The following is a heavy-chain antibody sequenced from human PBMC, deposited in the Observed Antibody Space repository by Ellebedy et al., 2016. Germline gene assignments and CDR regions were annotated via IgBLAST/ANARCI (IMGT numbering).Heavy chain of an antibody. CDR2: ISWNSGSK. Sequence: SLKISXAASGFTFDDYAMHWVRQTPGKGLEWVSGISWNSGSKGYADSVKGRFTISRDNAKNSLYLQMNSLRPEDTALYFCAKAPYTSSSDDYFDTWGQGTLVTVSS. V-gene: IGHV3-9*01. CDR3: AKAPYTSSSDDYFDT. D-gene: IGHD6-6*01. J-gene: IGHJ4*02. CDR1: GFTFDDYA.